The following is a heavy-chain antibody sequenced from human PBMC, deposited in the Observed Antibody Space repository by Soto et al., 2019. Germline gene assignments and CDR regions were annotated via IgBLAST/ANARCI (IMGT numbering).Heavy chain of an antibody. CDR2: TYSKGGST. CDR1: GFTISSYA. V-gene: IGHV3-64D*08. J-gene: IGHJ4*02. CDR3: VRDLWGFES. Sequence: TGGSLRLSSTASGFTISSYARHWVRQAPGKGLESVSVTYSKGGSTHYADSVRGRFTISTDNSKNTLNLQMSSLRAEDTAVYYCVRDLWGFESWGQGTLVPVSS. D-gene: IGHD3-16*01.